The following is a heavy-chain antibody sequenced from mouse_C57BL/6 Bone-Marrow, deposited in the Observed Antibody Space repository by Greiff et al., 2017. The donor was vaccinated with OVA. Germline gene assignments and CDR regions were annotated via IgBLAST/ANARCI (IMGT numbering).Heavy chain of an antibody. CDR2: IYPRSGNT. CDR1: GYTFTSYG. D-gene: IGHD1-1*01. V-gene: IGHV1-81*01. J-gene: IGHJ4*01. CDR3: AREGITTAMDY. Sequence: QVQLQQSGAELARPGASVKLSCKASGYTFTSYGISWVKQRTGQGLEWIGEIYPRSGNTYYNEKFKGKATLTADKSSSTAYMELRSLTSEDSAVDLCAREGITTAMDYWGQGTSVTVSS.